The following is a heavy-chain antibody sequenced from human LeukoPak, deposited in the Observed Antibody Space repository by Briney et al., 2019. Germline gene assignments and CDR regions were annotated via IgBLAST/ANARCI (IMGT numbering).Heavy chain of an antibody. CDR3: AKGLGLTVVVPAAIQVDY. CDR2: IRYDGSNK. Sequence: GGSLRLPCAASGFSFSTYGMHWVRQAPGKGLEWVAFIRYDGSNKFYADSVKGRFTISRDNSKNTLYLQMNSLRAEDTAVYYCAKGLGLTVVVPAAIQVDYWGQGTLVTVSS. CDR1: GFSFSTYG. V-gene: IGHV3-30*02. D-gene: IGHD2-2*02. J-gene: IGHJ4*02.